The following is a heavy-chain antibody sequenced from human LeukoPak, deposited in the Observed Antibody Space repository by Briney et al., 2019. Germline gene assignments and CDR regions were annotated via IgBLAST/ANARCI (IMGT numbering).Heavy chain of an antibody. CDR2: IYYSGST. CDR1: GGSISSGGYY. CDR3: AREYYDSSGYD. V-gene: IGHV4-31*03. J-gene: IGHJ4*02. D-gene: IGHD3-22*01. Sequence: SETLSLTCTVSGGSISSGGYYWSWIRQHPGKGLEWIGYIYYSGSTYYNPSLKSRVTISVDTSKNQFSPKLSSVTAADTAVYYCAREYYDSSGYDWGQGTLVTVSS.